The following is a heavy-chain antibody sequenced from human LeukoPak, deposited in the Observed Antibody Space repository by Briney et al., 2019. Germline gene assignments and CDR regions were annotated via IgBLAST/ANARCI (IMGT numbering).Heavy chain of an antibody. CDR2: MNPNSGNT. D-gene: IGHD6-19*01. J-gene: IGHJ4*02. CDR1: GYTFTNYD. CDR3: TRGSSGRRDN. Sequence: ASVKVSCKASGYTFTNYDINWVRQATGQGLEWMGWMNPNSGNTGYGQSFQGRITMTRDISIGTAYMELSNLTSEDTAIYYCTRGSSGRRDNWGQGTPVTVSA. V-gene: IGHV1-8*01.